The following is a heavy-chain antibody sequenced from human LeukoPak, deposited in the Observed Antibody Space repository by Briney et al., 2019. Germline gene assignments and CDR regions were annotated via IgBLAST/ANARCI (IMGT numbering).Heavy chain of an antibody. CDR3: AGRGSSSGTFDV. J-gene: IGHJ3*01. D-gene: IGHD2-2*01. V-gene: IGHV4-61*02. CDR1: GGSISNLDYY. CDR2: IYTSGGT. Sequence: SQTLSLTCTVSGGSISNLDYYWTWIRQPAGKRLEWIGRIYTSGGTNYNPSLKSRVTMSVDKSKNQISLNLASLTAADTALYYCAGRGSSSGTFDVWGPGTFVTVSS.